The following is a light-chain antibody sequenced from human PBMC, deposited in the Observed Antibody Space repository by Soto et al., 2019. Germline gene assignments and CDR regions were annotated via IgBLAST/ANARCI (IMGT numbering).Light chain of an antibody. V-gene: IGKV3-11*01. Sequence: EIVLTQSPATLSLSPGERSTLSFRASQSVSSFLAWYQQKPGQAPRLLIYDASNRATGIPARFSGSGSGTDFTLTISSLEPEDFAVYYCQHRSNWPLTFGGGTKVDI. CDR2: DAS. CDR3: QHRSNWPLT. J-gene: IGKJ4*01. CDR1: QSVSSF.